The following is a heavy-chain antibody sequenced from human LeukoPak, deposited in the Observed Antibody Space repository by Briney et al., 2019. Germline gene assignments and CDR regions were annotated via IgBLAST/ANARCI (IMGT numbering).Heavy chain of an antibody. CDR2: TYSSGST. J-gene: IGHJ4*02. CDR1: GGSISSYY. Sequence: SETLSLTCTVSGGSISSYYWSWIRQPPGKGLEWIGNTYSSGSTNYNPSLKSRVTISVDTSKNQSSLKLSSVTAADTAVHYCARSYQNYDILTGYQYYFDYWGQGTLVTVSS. V-gene: IGHV4-59*08. CDR3: ARSYQNYDILTGYQYYFDY. D-gene: IGHD3-9*01.